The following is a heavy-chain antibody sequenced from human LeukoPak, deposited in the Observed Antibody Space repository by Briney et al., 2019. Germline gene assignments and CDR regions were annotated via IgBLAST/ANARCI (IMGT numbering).Heavy chain of an antibody. CDR3: ARSILRGSPDY. J-gene: IGHJ4*02. V-gene: IGHV1-18*01. CDR2: ISTYNGNT. D-gene: IGHD6-25*01. Sequence: ASVKVSCKASGYTFTSYGISWVRQAPGQGLEWMGWISTYNGNTNYAQKLQGRVTMTTDTSTSIAYMELRSLRSDDTAVYYCARSILRGSPDYWGQGTLVTVSS. CDR1: GYTFTSYG.